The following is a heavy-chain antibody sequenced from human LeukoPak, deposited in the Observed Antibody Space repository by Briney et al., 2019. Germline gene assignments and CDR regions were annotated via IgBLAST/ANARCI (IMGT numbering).Heavy chain of an antibody. J-gene: IGHJ4*02. CDR3: ARDLKMGYSSGRYSWGTGSSNDY. Sequence: RASVKVSCKASGYTFTSYDINWVRQATGQGLEWMGIINPSGGSTTYAQKFQGRVTMTRDKSTSTVYMELSSLRSDDTAVYYCARDLKMGYSSGRYSWGTGSSNDYWGQGTLVTVSS. V-gene: IGHV1-46*01. CDR2: INPSGGST. D-gene: IGHD6-19*01. CDR1: GYTFTSYD.